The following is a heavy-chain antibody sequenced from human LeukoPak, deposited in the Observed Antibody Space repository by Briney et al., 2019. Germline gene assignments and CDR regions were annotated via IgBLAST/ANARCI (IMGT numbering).Heavy chain of an antibody. V-gene: IGHV1-18*04. J-gene: IGHJ4*02. D-gene: IGHD7-27*01. Sequence: ASVKVSCKASGYTFTSYYMHWVRQAPGQGLEWMGWISAYNGNTNYAQKLQGRVTMTTDTSTSTAYMELRSLRSGDTAVYYCARGSVGKGLNYWGQGTLVTVSS. CDR2: ISAYNGNT. CDR1: GYTFTSYY. CDR3: ARGSVGKGLNY.